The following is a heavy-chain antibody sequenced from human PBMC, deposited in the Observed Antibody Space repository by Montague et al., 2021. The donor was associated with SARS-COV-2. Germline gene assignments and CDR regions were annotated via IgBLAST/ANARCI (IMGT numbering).Heavy chain of an antibody. D-gene: IGHD3-10*01. CDR2: ISSSGSTI. CDR3: ARDGRFGELDY. V-gene: IGHV3-48*03. CDR1: GFTFRTYE. Sequence: SLRLSCAASGFTFRTYEMNWVRQAPGKGLEWVSYISSSGSTIYSANSVKGRFTISRDNAKNSLYLQMNSLRAEDTAVYYCARDGRFGELDYWGQGTLVTVST. J-gene: IGHJ4*02.